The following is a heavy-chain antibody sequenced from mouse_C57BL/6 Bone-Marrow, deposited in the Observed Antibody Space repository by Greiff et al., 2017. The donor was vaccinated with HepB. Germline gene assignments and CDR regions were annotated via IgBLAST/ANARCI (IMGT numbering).Heavy chain of an antibody. D-gene: IGHD1-1*01. V-gene: IGHV2-2*01. CDR2: IWSGGST. CDR3: ASSITTVVATSSMDY. J-gene: IGHJ4*01. Sequence: VQVVESGPGLVQPSQSLSITCTVSGFSLTSYGVHWVRQSPGKGLEWLGVIWSGGSTDYNAAFISRLSISKDNSKSQVFFKMNSLQADDTAIYYCASSITTVVATSSMDYWGQGTSVTVSS. CDR1: GFSLTSYG.